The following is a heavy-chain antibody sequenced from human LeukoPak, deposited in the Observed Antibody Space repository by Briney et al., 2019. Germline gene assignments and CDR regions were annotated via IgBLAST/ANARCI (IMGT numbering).Heavy chain of an antibody. D-gene: IGHD3-22*01. CDR2: IWCDGSNK. J-gene: IGHJ4*02. CDR3: ARDYYYDSSGYWDYYFDY. Sequence: GSSLRLSCAASGFTFSRFGMHWVRQAPGKGLEWVAVIWCDGSNKYCADSVKGRFTISRDNSKNTLYLEMNSLRAEDTAVYYCARDYYYDSSGYWDYYFDYWGQGTLVSVFS. V-gene: IGHV3-33*01. CDR1: GFTFSRFG.